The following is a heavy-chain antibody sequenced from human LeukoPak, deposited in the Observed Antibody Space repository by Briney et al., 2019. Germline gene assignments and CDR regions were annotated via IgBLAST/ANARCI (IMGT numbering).Heavy chain of an antibody. D-gene: IGHD3-10*01. Sequence: PGGCLRLSCAASGFTFTIYWMHWVRQAPGEGRGWVSRINSDGGSTSYADSVRGRFSISTDNATHTPYLQMNSQRAEDTAVYYCAREPPEVLWFGGGDSWGRGTLVTVSS. CDR2: INSDGGST. V-gene: IGHV3-74*01. J-gene: IGHJ4*02. CDR1: GFTFTIYW. CDR3: AREPPEVLWFGGGDS.